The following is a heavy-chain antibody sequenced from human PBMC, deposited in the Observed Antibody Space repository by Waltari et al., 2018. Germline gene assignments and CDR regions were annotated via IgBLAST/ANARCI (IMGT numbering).Heavy chain of an antibody. CDR2: IIPIFGTA. CDR1: GGTFSSYA. CDR3: ARSNRGVRGRYNWFDP. J-gene: IGHJ5*02. Sequence: QVQLVQSGAEVKKPGSSVKVSCKASGGTFSSYAISWVRQAPGQGLEWMGRIIPIFGTANYAQKFQGRVTITAEKSTSTAYMELSSLRSEDTAVYYCARSNRGVRGRYNWFDPWGQGTLVTVSS. D-gene: IGHD3-10*01. V-gene: IGHV1-69*13.